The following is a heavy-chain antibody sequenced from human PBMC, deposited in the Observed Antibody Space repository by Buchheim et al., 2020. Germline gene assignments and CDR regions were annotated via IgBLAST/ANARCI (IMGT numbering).Heavy chain of an antibody. D-gene: IGHD2-2*01. CDR2: IKHSGST. J-gene: IGHJ4*02. Sequence: QVQLQQWGAGLLKPSETLSLTCAVYGGSFSGYYWSWIRQPPGKGLEWIGEIKHSGSTNYNPSLKSRVTISVDTSKNQFSLKLSSVTAADTAVYYCARGLGPRGIVVVPAAHFDYWGQGTL. CDR3: ARGLGPRGIVVVPAAHFDY. V-gene: IGHV4-34*01. CDR1: GGSFSGYY.